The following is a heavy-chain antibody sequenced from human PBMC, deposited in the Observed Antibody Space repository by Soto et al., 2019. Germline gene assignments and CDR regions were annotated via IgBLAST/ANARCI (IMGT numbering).Heavy chain of an antibody. Sequence: QLQLQESGPGLVKPSETLSLTCTVSGGSISSSSYYWGWIRQPPGKGLEWIGSIYYSGSTYYNPLLKSGVTISVDTSKNQFSLKLSSVTAADTAVYYCARHDAVAGTDFDYWGQGTLVTVSS. CDR3: ARHDAVAGTDFDY. V-gene: IGHV4-39*01. CDR2: IYYSGST. CDR1: GGSISSSSYY. D-gene: IGHD6-19*01. J-gene: IGHJ4*02.